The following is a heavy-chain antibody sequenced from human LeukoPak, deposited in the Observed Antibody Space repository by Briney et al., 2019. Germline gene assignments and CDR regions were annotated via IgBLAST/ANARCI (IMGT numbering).Heavy chain of an antibody. Sequence: GSLRLSCAASGFTFSSYAMSWVRQAPGKGLEWVSAISGSGGSTYYADSVKGRFTISRDNSKNTLYLQMNSLRAEDTAVYYCAKDGAPRTRFLGWLYSPFDYWGQGTLVTVSS. CDR2: ISGSGGST. CDR3: AKDGAPRTRFLGWLYSPFDY. D-gene: IGHD3-3*01. V-gene: IGHV3-23*01. CDR1: GFTFSSYA. J-gene: IGHJ4*02.